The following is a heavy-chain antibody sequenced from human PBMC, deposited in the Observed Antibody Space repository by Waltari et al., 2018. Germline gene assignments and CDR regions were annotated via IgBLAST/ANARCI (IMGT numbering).Heavy chain of an antibody. CDR3: ARDRAEIVPQWLPRRDYYYGMDV. J-gene: IGHJ6*02. CDR2: ISYDGSNK. CDR1: GFTFSSYA. Sequence: QVQLVESGGGVVQPGRSLRLSCAASGFTFSSYAMHWVRQAPGKGLEWVAVISYDGSNKYYADSVKGRFTISRDNSKNTLYLQMNSLRAEDTAVYYCARDRAEIVPQWLPRRDYYYGMDVWGQGTAVTVSS. V-gene: IGHV3-30*01. D-gene: IGHD6-19*01.